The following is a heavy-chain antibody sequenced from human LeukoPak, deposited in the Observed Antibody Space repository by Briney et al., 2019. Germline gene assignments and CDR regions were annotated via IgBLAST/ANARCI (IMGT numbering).Heavy chain of an antibody. J-gene: IGHJ4*02. V-gene: IGHV1-18*01. CDR1: GYTFTSYG. CDR3: ATEESPAAGVDY. Sequence: ASVKVSCKASGYTFTSYGVSWVRQAPGQGPEWMGWISGSNGNTYYAQKFQGRVTMTTDTSTSTAYMELRSLRSDDTAVYYCATEESPAAGVDYWGQGTLVTVSS. D-gene: IGHD2-2*01. CDR2: ISGSNGNT.